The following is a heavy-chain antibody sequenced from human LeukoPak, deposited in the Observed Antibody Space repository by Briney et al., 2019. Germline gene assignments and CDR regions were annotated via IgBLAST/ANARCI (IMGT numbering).Heavy chain of an antibody. CDR2: INHSGST. V-gene: IGHV4-34*01. CDR3: ARYPVTTLDP. D-gene: IGHD4-17*01. Sequence: SETLSLTCAVYGGSFSGYYWSWIRQPPGKGLEWIGEINHSGSTNYNPSLKSRVTISVDTSKNQFSLKLSSVTAADTAVYYCARYPVTTLDPWGQGTLVTVSP. J-gene: IGHJ5*02. CDR1: GGSFSGYY.